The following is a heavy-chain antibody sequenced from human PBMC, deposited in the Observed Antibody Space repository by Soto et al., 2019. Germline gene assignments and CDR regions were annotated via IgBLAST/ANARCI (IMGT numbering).Heavy chain of an antibody. Sequence: QVQLVESGGGVVQPGRSLRLSCAASGFTFSSYGMYWVRQAPGKGLEWVAVIWYDGSNKYYEDSVKGRFTISRDNSKNTLYLQMNSLRAEDTAVYYCARDEGVTVYWGQGTLVTVSS. D-gene: IGHD3-10*01. CDR1: GFTFSSYG. V-gene: IGHV3-33*08. CDR2: IWYDGSNK. CDR3: ARDEGVTVY. J-gene: IGHJ4*02.